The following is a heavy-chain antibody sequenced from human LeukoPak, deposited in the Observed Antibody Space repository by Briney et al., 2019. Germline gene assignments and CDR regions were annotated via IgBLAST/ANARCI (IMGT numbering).Heavy chain of an antibody. CDR1: GGSISSGGYS. Sequence: SETLSLTCAVSGGSISSGGYSWSWIRQPPGKGLEWIGYIYHSGSTYYNPSLKSRVTISVDRSKNQFSLKLSSVTAADTAVYYCASQTGGGVEDYYDSSGYYLGSWYFDLWGRGTLVTVSS. D-gene: IGHD3-22*01. CDR3: ASQTGGGVEDYYDSSGYYLGSWYFDL. CDR2: IYHSGST. V-gene: IGHV4-30-2*01. J-gene: IGHJ2*01.